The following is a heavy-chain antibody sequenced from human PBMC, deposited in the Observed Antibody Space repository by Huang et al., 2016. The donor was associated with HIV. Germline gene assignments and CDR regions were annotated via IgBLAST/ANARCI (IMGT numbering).Heavy chain of an antibody. V-gene: IGHV4-34*02. CDR1: GGSLSGYY. Sequence: QVHLQQWGAGLLKSAETLSLTCAVYGGSLSGYYWSWLRQTPGKGLEWIGEINQLGSPNYNPSLKSRVSISMDGSKKQFSLKLRSISDADTAVYFCARDATKNPRGWFDPWGQGTLVTGSS. CDR2: INQLGSP. CDR3: ARDATKNPRGWFDP. J-gene: IGHJ5*02. D-gene: IGHD3-10*01.